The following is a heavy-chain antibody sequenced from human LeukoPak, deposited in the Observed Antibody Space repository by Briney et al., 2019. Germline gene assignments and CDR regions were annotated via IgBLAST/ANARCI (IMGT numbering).Heavy chain of an antibody. CDR3: ATGGTTGNRPDY. CDR1: GFTFNDYG. J-gene: IGHJ4*02. Sequence: NSGRSLRLSCAASGFTFNDYGMHWVRQAPGKGLEWVGHIKTKTGGETADCAAPLKGRFSISRDDSKNKVYLQLSSLETEDTAVYFWATGGTTGNRPDYWGQGGLVTGSS. V-gene: IGHV3-15*01. CDR2: IKTKTGGETA. D-gene: IGHD1-1*01.